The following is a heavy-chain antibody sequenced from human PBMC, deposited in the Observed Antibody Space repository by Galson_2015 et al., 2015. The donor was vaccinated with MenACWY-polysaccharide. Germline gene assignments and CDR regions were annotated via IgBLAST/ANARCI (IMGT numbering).Heavy chain of an antibody. CDR1: GFSFSNYW. J-gene: IGHJ2*01. Sequence: SLRLSCAASGFSFSNYWMSWVRQAPGKGLQWVANIKQDGGEKYYVDSVKGRFSISRDNAKNLLNLQMDILRPEDTAVFYCARFPHDVWTGYYPNWYFDLWGRGTLVTVSS. D-gene: IGHD3/OR15-3a*01. CDR3: ARFPHDVWTGYYPNWYFDL. V-gene: IGHV3-7*01. CDR2: IKQDGGEK.